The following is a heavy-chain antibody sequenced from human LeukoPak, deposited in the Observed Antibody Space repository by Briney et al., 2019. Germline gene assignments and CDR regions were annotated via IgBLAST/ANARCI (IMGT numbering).Heavy chain of an antibody. J-gene: IGHJ4*02. CDR1: GGSISSYY. Sequence: PSETLSLTCTVSGGSISSYYWSWIRQPPGKGLEWIGYIYYSGSTNYSPSLKSRVTISVDTSKNQFSLKLSSVTAADTAVYYCARGGLVGAYFDYWGQGTLVTVSS. V-gene: IGHV4-59*01. CDR2: IYYSGST. D-gene: IGHD1-26*01. CDR3: ARGGLVGAYFDY.